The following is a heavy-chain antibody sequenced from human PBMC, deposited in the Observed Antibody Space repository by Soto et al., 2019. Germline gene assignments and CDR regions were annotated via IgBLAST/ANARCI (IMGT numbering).Heavy chain of an antibody. J-gene: IGHJ4*02. CDR3: ARLSYYYDSSGPRYYFDY. CDR1: GYSFTRYW. Sequence: REESLKLSCQGSGYSFTRYWISWVRQVPGKGLEWMGRIDPSDSYTNYSPSFQGHVTISADKSISTAYLQWSSLKASDTAMYYCARLSYYYDSSGPRYYFDYWGQGTLVTVSS. D-gene: IGHD3-22*01. CDR2: IDPSDSYT. V-gene: IGHV5-10-1*01.